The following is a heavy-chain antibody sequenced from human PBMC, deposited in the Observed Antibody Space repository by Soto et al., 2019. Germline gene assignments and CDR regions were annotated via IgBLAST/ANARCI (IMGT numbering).Heavy chain of an antibody. D-gene: IGHD6-13*01. J-gene: IGHJ6*02. CDR2: IIPVLGTP. CDR1: GGTFTSTA. V-gene: IGHV1-69*01. CDR3: ASSAGLDPLLNYYGLNV. Sequence: QVLLVQSSAEVKKPGSSVKVSCKASGGTFTSTAFSWVRQAPGQGLEWMGGIIPVLGTPNYAQKFQASLTVTADASTTTVHMELSSLRSDDTAVYYCASSAGLDPLLNYYGLNVWGQGTTVTVSS.